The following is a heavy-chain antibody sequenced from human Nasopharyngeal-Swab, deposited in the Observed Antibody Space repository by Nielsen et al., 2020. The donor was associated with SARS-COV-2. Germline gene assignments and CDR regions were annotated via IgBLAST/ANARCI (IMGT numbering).Heavy chain of an antibody. J-gene: IGHJ6*02. V-gene: IGHV3-23*01. CDR2: ISGSGGST. D-gene: IGHD1-1*01. CDR1: GVTFSSYA. CDR3: ANTGTTRYYYYGMDV. Sequence: GGSLRLSCAAAGVTFSSYAMSWVRQAPGKGLEWVSAISGSGGSTYYADSVKGRFTISRDNSKNTLYLQMNSLRAEDTAVYYCANTGTTRYYYYGMDVWGQGTTVTVSS.